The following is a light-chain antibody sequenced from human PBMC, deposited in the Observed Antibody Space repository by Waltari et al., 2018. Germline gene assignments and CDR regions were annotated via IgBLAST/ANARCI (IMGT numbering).Light chain of an antibody. CDR3: QHYGTSPEVT. CDR1: QSVSSSS. CDR2: GAS. Sequence: EIVLTQSPGTLSLSPGERATLSCRASQSVSSSSLAWYQQKPGQAPRLVIYGASSRATGIPDRFSGSGSGTDFTLTISRLEPEDFAVYYCQHYGTSPEVTFGGGTKLEIK. J-gene: IGKJ4*01. V-gene: IGKV3-20*01.